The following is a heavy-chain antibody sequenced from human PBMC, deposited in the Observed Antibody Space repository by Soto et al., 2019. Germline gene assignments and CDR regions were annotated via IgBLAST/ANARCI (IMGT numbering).Heavy chain of an antibody. D-gene: IGHD2-2*01. Sequence: ASVKVSCKTSGYTFSNYGITWVRQAPGQPLEWLVWISLYSDGTNYAQKFQGRVSMTTDTSTTTAYMELRSVRSDDTAVYYCARVVPGAEAWLGPSGQGTLVTVSS. J-gene: IGHJ5*02. CDR3: ARVVPGAEAWLGP. CDR2: ISLYSDGT. V-gene: IGHV1-18*01. CDR1: GYTFSNYG.